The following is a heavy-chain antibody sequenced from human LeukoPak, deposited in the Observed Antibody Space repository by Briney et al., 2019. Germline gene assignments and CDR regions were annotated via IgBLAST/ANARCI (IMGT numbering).Heavy chain of an antibody. Sequence: SETLSLNCTVSGGSISSYYWSWIRQPPGKGLEWIGYIYYSGSTNYNPSLKSRVTISVDTSKNQFSLKLSSVTAADTAVYYCARFRPGIAAADAFDIWGQGTMVTVSS. CDR3: ARFRPGIAAADAFDI. CDR2: IYYSGST. CDR1: GGSISSYY. D-gene: IGHD6-13*01. J-gene: IGHJ3*02. V-gene: IGHV4-59*01.